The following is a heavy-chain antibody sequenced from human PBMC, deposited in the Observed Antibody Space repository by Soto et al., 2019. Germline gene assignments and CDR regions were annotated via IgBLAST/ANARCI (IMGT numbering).Heavy chain of an antibody. CDR1: GYSLTSYW. CDR2: IYPGDSDT. Sequence: GESLKISCKGSGYSLTSYWIAWVRQVPGRGPEWMGIIYPGDSDTRYSPSFQGQVTISADKSISTAYLQWSSLKASDTAIYYCARQETTSPLDYWGQGTLVTVSS. CDR3: ARQETTSPLDY. V-gene: IGHV5-51*01. J-gene: IGHJ4*02.